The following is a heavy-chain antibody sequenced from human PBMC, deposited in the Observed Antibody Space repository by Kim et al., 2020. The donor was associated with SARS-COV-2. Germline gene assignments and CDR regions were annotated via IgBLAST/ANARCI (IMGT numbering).Heavy chain of an antibody. CDR1: GYTFTSYD. CDR2: MNPNSGNT. V-gene: IGHV1-8*01. D-gene: IGHD2-15*01. Sequence: ASVKVSCKASGYTFTSYDINWVRQATGQGLEWMGWMNPNSGNTGYAQKFQGRVTMTRNTSISTAYMELHSLKSEDTAVYYCMRRHCSGGDCYHWSDAWGQGTRVTVSS. J-gene: IGHJ5*02. CDR3: MRRHCSGGDCYHWSDA.